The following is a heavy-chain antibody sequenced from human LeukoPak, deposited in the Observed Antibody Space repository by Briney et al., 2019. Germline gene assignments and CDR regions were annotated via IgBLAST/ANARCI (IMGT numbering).Heavy chain of an antibody. V-gene: IGHV3-23*01. CDR2: ISGSGGST. J-gene: IGHJ4*02. D-gene: IGHD6-19*01. CDR3: ASSRSGWYVN. CDR1: GFTFSSYA. Sequence: GGSLRLSCAASGFTFSSYAMSWVRQAPGKGLEWVSAISGSGGSTYYADFVKGRFTISRDNSKNTPYLQMNSLRAEDTAVYYCASSRSGWYVNWGQGTLVTVSS.